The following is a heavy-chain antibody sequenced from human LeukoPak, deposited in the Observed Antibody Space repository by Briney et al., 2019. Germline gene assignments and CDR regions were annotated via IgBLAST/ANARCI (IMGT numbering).Heavy chain of an antibody. CDR2: FDPEDSET. Sequence: ASVKVSCKVSGYTLTELSMHWVRQAPGKGLEWMGGFDPEDSETIYAQKFQGRVTTTEDTSTDTAYMELSSLRSEDTAVYYCATDQDYGDYGYFQHWGQGTLVTVSS. D-gene: IGHD4-17*01. J-gene: IGHJ1*01. V-gene: IGHV1-24*01. CDR3: ATDQDYGDYGYFQH. CDR1: GYTLTELS.